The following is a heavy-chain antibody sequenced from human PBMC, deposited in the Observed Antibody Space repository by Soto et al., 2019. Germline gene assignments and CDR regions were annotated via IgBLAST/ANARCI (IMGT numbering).Heavy chain of an antibody. Sequence: GGSLRLPCAASGFTLTNYWMHWVRQAPGKGLEWVSRINRNGRSITYADSVNGRFTISRDNAPHTLYLQMNSLRVEDTAVYYCARGGAARAYYYYGMDVWGQGTTVTVSS. V-gene: IGHV3-74*01. CDR2: INRNGRSI. CDR3: ARGGAARAYYYYGMDV. CDR1: GFTLTNYW. J-gene: IGHJ6*02. D-gene: IGHD6-6*01.